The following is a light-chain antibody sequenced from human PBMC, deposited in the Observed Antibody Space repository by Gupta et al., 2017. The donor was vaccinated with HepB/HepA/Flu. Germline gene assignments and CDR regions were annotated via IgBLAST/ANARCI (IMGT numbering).Light chain of an antibody. J-gene: IGKJ2*01. Sequence: DIQRTQSPSPLSASVGDRVTITCRASHSISSYLNWYQQKPGKDPKLLIYAASSLQSGVPSRFSGSGSGTDFTLTISSLQPEDFATYYCQQSYSTPPYTFGQGTKLEIK. CDR1: HSISSY. V-gene: IGKV1-39*01. CDR2: AAS. CDR3: QQSYSTPPYT.